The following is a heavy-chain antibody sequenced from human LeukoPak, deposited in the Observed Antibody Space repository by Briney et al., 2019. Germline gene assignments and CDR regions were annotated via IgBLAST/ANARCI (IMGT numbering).Heavy chain of an antibody. Sequence: ASMKVSCKASGYTFTGYYMHWVRQAPGQGLEWMRWINPNSGGTNYAQKFQGRVTMTRDTSISTAYMELSRLRSDDTAVYYCASMDRQQWHGLDYWGQGTLVTVSS. V-gene: IGHV1-2*02. CDR3: ASMDRQQWHGLDY. CDR2: INPNSGGT. D-gene: IGHD6-19*01. J-gene: IGHJ4*02. CDR1: GYTFTGYY.